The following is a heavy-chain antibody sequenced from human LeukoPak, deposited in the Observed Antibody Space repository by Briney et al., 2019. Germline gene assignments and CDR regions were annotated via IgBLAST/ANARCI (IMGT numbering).Heavy chain of an antibody. V-gene: IGHV1-18*01. CDR1: VYTFTSYG. J-gene: IGHJ4*02. Sequence: GSSVNVSCKASVYTFTSYGISWVRQAPGQGLEWMGWISAYNGNTNYAQKLQGRLTMTTDTSTSTAYMELRSLRCDDTGVYYCARPSSSGWNDYWGQGTLVSVSS. D-gene: IGHD6-19*01. CDR3: ARPSSSGWNDY. CDR2: ISAYNGNT.